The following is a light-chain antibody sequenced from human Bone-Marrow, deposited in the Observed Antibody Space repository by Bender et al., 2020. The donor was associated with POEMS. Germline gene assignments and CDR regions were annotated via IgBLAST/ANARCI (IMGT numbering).Light chain of an antibody. Sequence: QSVLTQPPSASGTPGQRVTISCSGSNSNIGTNAVNWYQQFPGPAPKLLIYSDNQRPSGVPDRFYAFKSGTSASLANSGLQSEDGADYYCAAWDADLSGGVFGGGTKLTDL. CDR2: SDN. CDR1: NSNIGTNA. CDR3: AAWDADLSGGV. V-gene: IGLV1-44*01. J-gene: IGLJ3*02.